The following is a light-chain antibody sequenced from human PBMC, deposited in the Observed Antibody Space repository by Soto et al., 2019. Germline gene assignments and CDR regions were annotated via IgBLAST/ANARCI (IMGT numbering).Light chain of an antibody. CDR1: SSDVGDYNY. Sequence: QSALTQPASVSGSPGQSITISCTGASSDVGDYNYVSWYQHHPGKAPKLLIYEVNNRPSGVSDRFSGSKSGNVASLTISWLQAEDEADYYCGSYTSSSTYVFGTESKV. V-gene: IGLV2-14*01. CDR2: EVN. J-gene: IGLJ1*01. CDR3: GSYTSSSTYV.